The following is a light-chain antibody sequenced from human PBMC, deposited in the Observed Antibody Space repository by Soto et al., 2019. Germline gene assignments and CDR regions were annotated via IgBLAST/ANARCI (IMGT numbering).Light chain of an antibody. CDR1: RHINTW. CDR2: AAS. CDR3: HQANTLPLT. Sequence: DFQMTQSPSSVSASVGDRVTISCRASRHINTWLAWYQQKPGKAPKLLIYAASTLQNGVPSRCSGSGSGTDFTRTISSLQPEDFATYYCHQANTLPLTFGGGTKVEIK. J-gene: IGKJ4*01. V-gene: IGKV1-12*01.